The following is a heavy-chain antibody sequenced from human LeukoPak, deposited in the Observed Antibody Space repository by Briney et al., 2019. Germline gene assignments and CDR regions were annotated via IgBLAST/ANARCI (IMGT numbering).Heavy chain of an antibody. CDR1: GFTFSSYS. J-gene: IGHJ3*02. CDR2: ISSSSSYI. CDR3: ARGGYSDAFDI. V-gene: IGHV3-21*01. D-gene: IGHD2-15*01. Sequence: GGSLRLSCAASGFTFSSYSMNWVRQAPGKGLEWISSISSSSSYIYYADSVKGRFTTSRDNAKNSLYLQMNSLRAEDTAVYYCARGGYSDAFDIWGQGTMVTVSS.